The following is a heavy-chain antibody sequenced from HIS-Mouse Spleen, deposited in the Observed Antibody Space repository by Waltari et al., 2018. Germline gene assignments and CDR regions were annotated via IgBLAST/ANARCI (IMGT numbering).Heavy chain of an antibody. Sequence: EVQLVESGGGLVKPGGSLRLSCAASGFTFSSYSMNWVRQAPGKGLEWVSSISSSSSYIYYADSVKGRFTSSRDNAKNSLYLQMNSLRAEDTAVYYCAREVTLTGYFDYWGQGTLVTVSS. CDR1: GFTFSSYS. CDR2: ISSSSSYI. J-gene: IGHJ4*02. CDR3: AREVTLTGYFDY. D-gene: IGHD7-27*01. V-gene: IGHV3-21*01.